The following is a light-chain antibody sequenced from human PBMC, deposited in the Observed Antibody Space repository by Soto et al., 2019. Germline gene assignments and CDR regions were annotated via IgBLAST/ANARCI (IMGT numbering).Light chain of an antibody. J-gene: IGKJ1*01. CDR2: GAS. Sequence: EIVMSQSPATLSVTPGERATLSCRASQSVTSNLAWYQQTPGQTPRLLIYGASKRATGIPARFSGSGSGTDFTLTISSLEPEDFAVYYCQQRYSGWTFGQGTKVDIK. CDR1: QSVTSN. V-gene: IGKV3D-15*01. CDR3: QQRYSGWT.